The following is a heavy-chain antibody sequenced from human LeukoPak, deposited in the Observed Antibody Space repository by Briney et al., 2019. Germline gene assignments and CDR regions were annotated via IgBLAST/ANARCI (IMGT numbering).Heavy chain of an antibody. V-gene: IGHV4-34*01. D-gene: IGHD2-2*02. CDR2: INHSGST. CDR3: ARGNGYCSSTSCYTRRGFDY. J-gene: IGHJ4*02. CDR1: GGSFSGYY. Sequence: KPSETLSLTCAVYGGSFSGYYWSWIRQPPGKGLEWIGEINHSGSTNYNPSLKSRVTISVDTPKNQFSLKLSSVTAADTAVYYCARGNGYCSSTSCYTRRGFDYWGQGTLVTVSS.